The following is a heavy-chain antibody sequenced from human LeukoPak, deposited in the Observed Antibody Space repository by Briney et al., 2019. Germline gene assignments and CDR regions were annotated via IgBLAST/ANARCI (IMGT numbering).Heavy chain of an antibody. CDR1: GFTFSSYS. CDR3: ARDAYDILTGYQDYYFDY. D-gene: IGHD3-9*01. CDR2: ISSSSSYI. J-gene: IGHJ4*01. Sequence: PGGSLRLSCAASGFTFSSYSMNWVRQAPGKGLEWVSSISSSSSYIYYADSVKGRFTISRDNAKNSLYLQMNSLRAEDTAVYYCARDAYDILTGYQDYYFDYWGQEPWSPSPQ. V-gene: IGHV3-21*01.